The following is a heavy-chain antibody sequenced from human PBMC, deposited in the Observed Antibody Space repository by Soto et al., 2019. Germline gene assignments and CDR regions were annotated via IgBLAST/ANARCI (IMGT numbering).Heavy chain of an antibody. CDR1: GGSFSGYY. D-gene: IGHD3-16*01. V-gene: IGHV4-34*01. J-gene: IGHJ6*02. CDR2: INHSGST. Sequence: SETLSLTCAVYGGSFSGYYWSWIRQPPGKGLEWIGEINHSGSTNYNPSLKSRVTISVDTSMNQFSLKLSSVTAADTVVYYCARGLRTSYGMDVWGQGTTVTVSS. CDR3: ARGLRTSYGMDV.